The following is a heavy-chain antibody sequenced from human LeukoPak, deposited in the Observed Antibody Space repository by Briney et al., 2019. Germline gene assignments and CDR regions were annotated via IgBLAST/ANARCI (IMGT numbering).Heavy chain of an antibody. CDR1: GHTVTEFS. V-gene: IGHV1-24*01. Sequence: ASVKVSCKVSGHTVTEFSILWVRQAPGKGLEWMGGFDPDDAETVFARKFQGRVTMTEDTSTNTAYMELTSLRSEDTAVYYCATGQTTPVLVDTLHFWGQGTLVTVSS. CDR3: ATGQTTPVLVDTLHF. J-gene: IGHJ4*02. CDR2: FDPDDAET. D-gene: IGHD4-17*01.